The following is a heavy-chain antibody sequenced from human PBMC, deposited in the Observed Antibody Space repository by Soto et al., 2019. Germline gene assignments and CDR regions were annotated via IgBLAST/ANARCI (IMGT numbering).Heavy chain of an antibody. CDR1: GFTFSNYA. V-gene: IGHV3-23*01. CDR2: ISGGGDST. Sequence: EVQLLESGGGLVQPGGSLRLSCAVSGFTFSNYAMRWVRQAPGKGLEWVSSISGGGDSTYYADSVKGRFTSSRDNSKNTLYLQMNSLRAEDTAVYYCAKDPEWGLVGYPFDYWGQGTLVTVSS. CDR3: AKDPEWGLVGYPFDY. D-gene: IGHD1-26*01. J-gene: IGHJ4*02.